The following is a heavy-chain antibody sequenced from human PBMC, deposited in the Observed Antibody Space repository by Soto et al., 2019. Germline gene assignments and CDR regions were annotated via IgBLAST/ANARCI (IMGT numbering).Heavy chain of an antibody. CDR3: ASSIPRYLDY. J-gene: IGHJ4*02. D-gene: IGHD2-2*01. CDR1: GGSFSGYY. Sequence: QVQLQQWGAGLLKPSETLSLTCAVYGGSFSGYYWSWIRQPPGKGLEWIGEINHSGSTNYNPSLKSRVTISVDTSKNQFSLKLSSVTAAVTAVYSCASSIPRYLDYWGQGTLVTVSS. CDR2: INHSGST. V-gene: IGHV4-34*01.